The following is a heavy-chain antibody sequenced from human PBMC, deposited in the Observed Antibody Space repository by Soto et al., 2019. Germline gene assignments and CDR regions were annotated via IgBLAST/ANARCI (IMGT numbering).Heavy chain of an antibody. V-gene: IGHV3-23*01. CDR2: ISGSPSST. CDR3: AKDGYDSIGDLYDFDY. Sequence: GGSLRLSCAASGFTFSTYAMSWVRQAPGKGLEWVSAISGSPSSTYYADSVKGRFTISRDNSKKTLFLQMNSLRAEDTAIYYCAKDGYDSIGDLYDFDYWDQGIPVTVSS. D-gene: IGHD3-22*01. CDR1: GFTFSTYA. J-gene: IGHJ4*02.